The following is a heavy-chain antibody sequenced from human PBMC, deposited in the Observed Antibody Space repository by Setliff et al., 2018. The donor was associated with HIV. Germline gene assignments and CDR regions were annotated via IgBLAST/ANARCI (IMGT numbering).Heavy chain of an antibody. CDR3: ARDPGIVPIGYFDL. J-gene: IGHJ2*01. D-gene: IGHD2-15*01. V-gene: IGHV4-59*01. CDR1: GDSIRSYY. CDR2: IYYTGST. Sequence: SETLSLTCSVSGDSIRSYYWSWIRQPPGKGLEWIGYIYYTGSTNYNPSLKSRVTISVDTSKNQFSLNLGSVTAADTAVYYCARDPGIVPIGYFDLWGRGTLVTVS.